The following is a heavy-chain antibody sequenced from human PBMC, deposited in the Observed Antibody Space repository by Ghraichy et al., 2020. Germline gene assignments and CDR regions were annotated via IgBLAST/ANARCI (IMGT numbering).Heavy chain of an antibody. V-gene: IGHV4-39*01. CDR3: ARSRYYYGSGSYYSDAFDI. CDR1: GGSISSSSYY. D-gene: IGHD3-10*01. J-gene: IGHJ3*02. Sequence: SETLSLTCTVSGGSISSSSYYWGWIRQPPGKGLEWIGSIYYSGSTYYNPSLKSRVTISVDTSKNQFSLKLSSVTAADTAVYYCARSRYYYGSGSYYSDAFDIWGQGTMVTVSS. CDR2: IYYSGST.